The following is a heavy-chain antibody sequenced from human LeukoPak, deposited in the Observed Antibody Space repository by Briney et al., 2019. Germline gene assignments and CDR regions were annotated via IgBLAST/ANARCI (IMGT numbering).Heavy chain of an antibody. CDR1: GYCISSGYY. V-gene: IGHV4-38-2*01. CDR3: AVGYCSSTSCYREYFQH. D-gene: IGHD2-2*02. CDR2: IFLSGST. Sequence: SETLSLTCAVSGYCISSGYYWGWIRQPPGQGLEWIGTIFLSGSTYYNPSLKSRVTISVDTSKHQFSLKLSSVTAADTAVYYCAVGYCSSTSCYREYFQHWGQGTLVTVSS. J-gene: IGHJ1*01.